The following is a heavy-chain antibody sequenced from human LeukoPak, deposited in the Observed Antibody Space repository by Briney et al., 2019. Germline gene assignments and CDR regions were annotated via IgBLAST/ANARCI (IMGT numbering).Heavy chain of an antibody. V-gene: IGHV3-33*01. D-gene: IGHD1-20*01. Sequence: GGSLRLSCAASQFTFRSYGMHWVRQAPGKGLEWVAVIRYDGSNKYYSDSVKGRFTISRDNSKNTLYLQMNSLRAEDTAVYYCARATYNWNDEVNYYYGMDVWGQGTTVTVSS. CDR3: ARATYNWNDEVNYYYGMDV. J-gene: IGHJ6*02. CDR1: QFTFRSYG. CDR2: IRYDGSNK.